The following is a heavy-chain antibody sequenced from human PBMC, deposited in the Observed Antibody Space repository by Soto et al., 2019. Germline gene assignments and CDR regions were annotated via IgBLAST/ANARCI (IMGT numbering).Heavy chain of an antibody. CDR1: GFPFSSYA. Sequence: EVQLLESGGGLVQPGGSLGLSCAASGFPFSSYAMTWVRQAPGKGLEWVSLISGSGGSTYYADSVKGRFTIYRDNSRDTLYLQMNSLRAEDTAVYYCAKVHGSGSYNNFPDYWGQGTLVTVSS. CDR3: AKVHGSGSYNNFPDY. D-gene: IGHD3-10*01. V-gene: IGHV3-23*01. J-gene: IGHJ4*02. CDR2: ISGSGGST.